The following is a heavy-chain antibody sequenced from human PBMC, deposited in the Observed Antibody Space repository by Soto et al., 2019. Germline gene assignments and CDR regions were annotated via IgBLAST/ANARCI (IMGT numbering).Heavy chain of an antibody. CDR1: GGTFSGYA. Sequence: QVQLVQSGAEVKKPGSSVKVSCKASGGTFSGYAISWVRQAPGQGLEWMGGIIPIFGTANYAQKFQGRVTITADESTSTAYMELSSLRSEDTAVYYCARGILTMVRGVIGWFDPWGQGTLVTVSS. CDR2: IIPIFGTA. CDR3: ARGILTMVRGVIGWFDP. V-gene: IGHV1-69*01. D-gene: IGHD3-10*01. J-gene: IGHJ5*02.